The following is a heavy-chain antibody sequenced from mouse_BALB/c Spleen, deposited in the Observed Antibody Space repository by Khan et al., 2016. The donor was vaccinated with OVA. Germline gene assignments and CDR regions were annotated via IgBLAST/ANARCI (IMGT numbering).Heavy chain of an antibody. CDR3: ARNTHVIKAMMNY. D-gene: IGHD2-4*01. CDR1: GFSLTSYG. CDR2: IWSDGKT. J-gene: IGHJ4*01. Sequence: QVQLKESGPGLVAPSQSLSITCTVSGFSLTSYGVHWVRQPPGKGLEWLVVIWSDGKTTYNSTLKSRLSISKDNSKSQVFLKMNSLQTADTAIYYCARNTHVIKAMMNYWGQGTTVTVSS. V-gene: IGHV2-6*02.